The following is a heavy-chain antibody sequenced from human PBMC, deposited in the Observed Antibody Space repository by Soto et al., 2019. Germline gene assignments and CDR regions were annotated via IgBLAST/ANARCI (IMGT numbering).Heavy chain of an antibody. CDR3: ASSYIAAAPYVMDL. CDR1: GYTFPSYA. J-gene: IGHJ6*02. Sequence: GSVKVSCKASGYTFPSYAMHWVRQAPGQRLEWMGWINAGNGNTKYSQKFQGRVTITRDTSASTAYMELSSLRSEDTAVYYCASSYIAAAPYVMDLWGQGTTVIVSS. V-gene: IGHV1-3*01. CDR2: INAGNGNT. D-gene: IGHD6-13*01.